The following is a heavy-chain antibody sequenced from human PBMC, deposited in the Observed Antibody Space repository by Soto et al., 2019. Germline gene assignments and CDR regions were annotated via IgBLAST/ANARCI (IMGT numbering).Heavy chain of an antibody. CDR3: SHSRSTQQLGHWYVDL. V-gene: IGHV2-5*02. D-gene: IGHD6-13*01. Sequence: QITLKESGPTLVKPTQTLTLTCTFSGFSLSTSGVGVGWIRQPPGKALEWLALIYWDDDKRYSPSLKSRLTITKDTSKNPVVLTMTNMDPVDTATYYCSHSRSTQQLGHWYVDLWGRGTLVTVSS. J-gene: IGHJ2*01. CDR2: IYWDDDK. CDR1: GFSLSTSGVG.